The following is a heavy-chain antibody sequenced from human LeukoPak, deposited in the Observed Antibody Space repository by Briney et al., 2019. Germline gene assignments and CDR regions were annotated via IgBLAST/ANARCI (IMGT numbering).Heavy chain of an antibody. J-gene: IGHJ4*02. CDR1: GFTFSSYG. Sequence: PGGSLRLPCAASGFTFSSYGMHWVRQAPGKGLEWVAFIRYDGSNKYYADSVKGRFTISRDNAKNSLYLQMNSLRAEDTAVYYCARDGRTGGYIDYWGQGTLVTVSS. CDR3: ARDGRTGGYIDY. CDR2: IRYDGSNK. V-gene: IGHV3-30*02. D-gene: IGHD3/OR15-3a*01.